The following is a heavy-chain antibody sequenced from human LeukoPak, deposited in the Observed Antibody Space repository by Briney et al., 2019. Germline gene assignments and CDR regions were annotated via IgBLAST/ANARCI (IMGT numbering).Heavy chain of an antibody. V-gene: IGHV4-59*01. J-gene: IGHJ4*02. D-gene: IGHD3-22*01. CDR3: TRHGTMIVVSPLDY. CDR1: GGSISSYY. Sequence: PSETLSLTCTVSGGSISSYYWSWIRQPPGKGLEWIGYIFYSGSTNYNPSLKSRVTISVDTSKNQFSLKLSSVTAADTAVYYCTRHGTMIVVSPLDYWGQGTLVTVSS. CDR2: IFYSGST.